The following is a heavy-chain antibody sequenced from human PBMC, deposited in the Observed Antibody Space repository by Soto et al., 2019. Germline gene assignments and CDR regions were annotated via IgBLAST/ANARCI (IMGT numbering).Heavy chain of an antibody. CDR1: GGSISSYY. Sequence: SETLSLTCTVSGGSISSYYWSWIRQPPGKGLEWIGYIYYSGSANYNPSLKSRVTISVDTSKNQFSLKLSSVAAADTAVYYCAREIRDSSGYLGPFDYWGQGTLVTVSS. CDR3: AREIRDSSGYLGPFDY. CDR2: IYYSGSA. D-gene: IGHD3-22*01. V-gene: IGHV4-59*01. J-gene: IGHJ4*02.